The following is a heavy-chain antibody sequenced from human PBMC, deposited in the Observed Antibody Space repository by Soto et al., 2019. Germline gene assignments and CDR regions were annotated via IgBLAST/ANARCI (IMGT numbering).Heavy chain of an antibody. D-gene: IGHD3-22*01. CDR1: GFTFSSYA. CDR3: AREIYDDYDSSGFDH. Sequence: GGSLRLSCAASGFTFSSYAMSWVRQAPGKGLEWVSVISGSDDSTYYADSVKGRFTISRDNSKNTLYLQMNSLRAEDTAVYYCAREIYDDYDSSGFDHWGQGTLVTVSS. CDR2: ISGSDDST. V-gene: IGHV3-23*01. J-gene: IGHJ4*02.